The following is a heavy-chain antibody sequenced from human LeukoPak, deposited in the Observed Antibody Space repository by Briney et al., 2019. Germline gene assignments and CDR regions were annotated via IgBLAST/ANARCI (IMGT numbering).Heavy chain of an antibody. CDR2: ISGSGGST. V-gene: IGHV3-23*01. Sequence: GGSLRLSCAASGFTFSSYAMSWVRQAPGKGLEWVSAISGSGGSTYYADSVRGRFTISRDNSKNTLYLQMNSLRAEDTAVYYCAKTRYSGYDRVLDYWGQGTLVTVSS. CDR1: GFTFSSYA. D-gene: IGHD5-12*01. J-gene: IGHJ4*02. CDR3: AKTRYSGYDRVLDY.